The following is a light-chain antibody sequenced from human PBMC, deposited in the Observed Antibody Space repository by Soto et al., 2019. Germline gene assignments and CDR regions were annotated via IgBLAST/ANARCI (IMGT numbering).Light chain of an antibody. CDR3: QQYAGSSYT. J-gene: IGKJ2*01. CDR1: QSVSSNY. V-gene: IGKV3-20*01. CDR2: DAS. Sequence: EIVLTQSPGTRSFSPGERATLSCSASQSVSSNYLVGYQQKPGQSTRPLIYDASTRATGITDRFSGSGSGTDFTLTISRLDPEDCAVYYCQQYAGSSYTFGQGTKLEIK.